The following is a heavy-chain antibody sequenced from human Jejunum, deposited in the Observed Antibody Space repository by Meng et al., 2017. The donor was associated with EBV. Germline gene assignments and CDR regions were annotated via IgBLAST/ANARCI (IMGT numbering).Heavy chain of an antibody. CDR1: GGPFINYV. CDR2: ILPIFATP. CDR3: AXXXGXCXSXXCFPPLDF. Sequence: VQRCVEEQTPGSLVKVYSKACGGPFINYVISWLRHAPGPGLEWMGEILPIFATPSYAQKFQDRITITADTSTTTAYMELSSLTSEDXXXXXCAXXXGXCXSXXCFPPLDFWGKGTLVTVSS. J-gene: IGHJ4*02. V-gene: IGHV1-69*06. D-gene: IGHD2-2*03.